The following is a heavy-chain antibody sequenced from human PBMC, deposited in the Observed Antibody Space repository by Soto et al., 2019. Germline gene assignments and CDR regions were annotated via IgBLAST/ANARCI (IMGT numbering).Heavy chain of an antibody. CDR1: GDTFTSYY. CDR2: INPHGGST. D-gene: IGHD3-10*01. J-gene: IGHJ5*02. V-gene: IGHV1-46*01. Sequence: GASVKASCKEPGDTFTSYYLNWVRQAPGQGLEWMGVINPHGGSTKYAQKFQGRVTMTRDTSRSTVYMELRSLRSDDTAIYYCARSSEEKGVIIIEARNSFDLLGPATLLTGSS. CDR3: ARSSEEKGVIIIEARNSFDL.